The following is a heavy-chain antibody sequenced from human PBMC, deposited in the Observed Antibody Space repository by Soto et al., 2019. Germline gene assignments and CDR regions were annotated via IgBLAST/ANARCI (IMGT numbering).Heavy chain of an antibody. Sequence: ASLNVSFKASGGTFSSYSISLFLHSPVQWLELMGVIIPIFGTSNYAQNFQGRVTITADESTSTAYMELSSLRSEDTAVYYCARALHYYDSSGYYYIHDFDIWGQGTLVTVSS. CDR1: GGTFSSYS. CDR2: IIPIFGTS. CDR3: ARALHYYDSSGYYYIHDFDI. J-gene: IGHJ3*02. D-gene: IGHD3-22*01. V-gene: IGHV1-69*13.